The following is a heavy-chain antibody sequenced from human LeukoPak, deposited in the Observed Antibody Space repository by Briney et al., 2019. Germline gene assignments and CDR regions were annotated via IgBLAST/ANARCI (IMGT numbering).Heavy chain of an antibody. CDR1: GGTFSSYT. D-gene: IGHD4-11*01. V-gene: IGHV1-69*02. J-gene: IGHJ4*02. CDR2: IIPILGIA. Sequence: SVKVSCKASGGTFSSYTISWVRQAPRQGLEWMGRIIPILGIANYAQKFQGRVTITADKSTSTAYMELSSLRSEDTAVYYCARLTTVTTFQRWGQGTLVTVSS. CDR3: ARLTTVTTFQR.